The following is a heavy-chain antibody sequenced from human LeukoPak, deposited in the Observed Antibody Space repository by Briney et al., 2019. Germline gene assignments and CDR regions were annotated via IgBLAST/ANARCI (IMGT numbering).Heavy chain of an antibody. Sequence: PGGSLRLSCAASGFTSSNYDMSWVRQAPGKGREWVSAIGADGGTTYADSVKGRFTISRDTSKNTLYLQMNSLRAEDTATYYCAKALNYWYFDLWGRGNLVTVSS. J-gene: IGHJ2*01. CDR2: IGADGGTT. CDR3: AKALNYWYFDL. V-gene: IGHV3-23*01. CDR1: GFTSSNYD.